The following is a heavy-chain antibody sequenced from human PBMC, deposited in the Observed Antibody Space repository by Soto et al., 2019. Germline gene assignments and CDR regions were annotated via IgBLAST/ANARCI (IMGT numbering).Heavy chain of an antibody. D-gene: IGHD2-15*01. J-gene: IGHJ4*02. CDR1: GGSISGGHYY. CDR2: IYYSGTT. V-gene: IGHV4-31*03. Sequence: TLSLTCTVSGGSISGGHYYWSWIRQHPGKGLEWIGYIYYSGTTYYNPSLKSRVTISVDTSKNQFSLNLSSVTAADTAVYYRARGVAAWGQGTLVIVSS. CDR3: ARGVAA.